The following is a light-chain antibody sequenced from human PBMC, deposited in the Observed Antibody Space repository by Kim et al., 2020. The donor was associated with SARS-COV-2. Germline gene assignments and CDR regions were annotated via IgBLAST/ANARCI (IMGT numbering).Light chain of an antibody. CDR1: QSVSSN. CDR3: QQYNNWPLWT. Sequence: SPGERATLSGRASQSVSSNLAWYQQKPGQAPRLLIYGASTRATGIPARFSGSGSGTEFTLTISSLQTEDFAVYYCQQYNNWPLWTFGQGTKVDIK. V-gene: IGKV3-15*01. J-gene: IGKJ1*01. CDR2: GAS.